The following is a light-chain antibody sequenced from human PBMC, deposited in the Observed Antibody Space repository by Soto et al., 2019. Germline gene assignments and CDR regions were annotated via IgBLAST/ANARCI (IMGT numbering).Light chain of an antibody. CDR1: QSVSSNY. CDR3: QQYGSSPST. CDR2: GAS. Sequence: ELVLAQSPGTLSLSTGERATLSCRASQSVSSNYITLYQQKPGQAPSRLIFGASSRATAIPDRFSGSGSGTDFTLTISRLEPEDFAVYYCQQYGSSPSTFGQGSNVDI. J-gene: IGKJ1*01. V-gene: IGKV3-20*01.